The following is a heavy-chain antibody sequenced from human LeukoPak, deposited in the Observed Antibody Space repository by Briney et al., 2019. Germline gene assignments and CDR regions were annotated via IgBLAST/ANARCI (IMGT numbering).Heavy chain of an antibody. D-gene: IGHD3-22*01. Sequence: GGSLRLSCAASGFTFSNAWMSWVRQAPGKGLEWVGRTKSNTDGGTTDYAAPVKGRFTISRDDSKTTLYLQMNSLKTDDTAVYYCTTDDYYHSGVYYPGFDYWGQGTLVTVSS. CDR1: GFTFSNAW. CDR2: TKSNTDGGTT. J-gene: IGHJ4*02. CDR3: TTDDYYHSGVYYPGFDY. V-gene: IGHV3-15*01.